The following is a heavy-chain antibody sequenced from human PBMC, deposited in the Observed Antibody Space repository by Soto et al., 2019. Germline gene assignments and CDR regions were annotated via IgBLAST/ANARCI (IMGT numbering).Heavy chain of an antibody. CDR3: AKDRSNYYNYGMDV. D-gene: IGHD1-26*01. V-gene: IGHV3-30*18. CDR1: GFTFRNYG. CDR2: TSYDGNNK. Sequence: QVQLVESGGGVVQPGRSLRLSCAASGFTFRNYGMHWVRQAPGKGLEWVATTSYDGNNKYYADSVKGRFTISRDNSKNTLYLQMNSLRAEDTAVYYCAKDRSNYYNYGMDVWGQGTTVTVSS. J-gene: IGHJ6*02.